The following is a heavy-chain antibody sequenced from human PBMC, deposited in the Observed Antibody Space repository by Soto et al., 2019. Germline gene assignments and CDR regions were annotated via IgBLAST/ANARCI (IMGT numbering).Heavy chain of an antibody. V-gene: IGHV2-5*02. J-gene: IGHJ4*02. CDR1: GFSLSTSGVG. D-gene: IGHD6-13*01. CDR3: AHSFVWQQLVPDFDY. Sequence: QITLKESGPTLVKPTQTLTLTCTFSGFSLSTSGVGVGWNRQPPGKALEWLALIYWDDDKRYSPSLKSRLTITKDTSKNQVVLTMTNMDPVDTATYYCAHSFVWQQLVPDFDYWGQGTLVTVSS. CDR2: IYWDDDK.